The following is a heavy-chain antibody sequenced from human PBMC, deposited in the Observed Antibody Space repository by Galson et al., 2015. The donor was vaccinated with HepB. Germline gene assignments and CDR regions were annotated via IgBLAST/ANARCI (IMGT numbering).Heavy chain of an antibody. CDR2: INPNSGGT. CDR1: GYTFTGYY. CDR3: ARVSFGDYAPPENDY. Sequence: CKASGYTFTGYYMHWVQQAPGQGLEWMGRINPNSGGTNYAQKFQGRVTMTRDTSISTAYMELSGLRSDDTAVYYCARVSFGDYAPPENDYWGQGTLVTVSS. J-gene: IGHJ4*02. D-gene: IGHD4-17*01. V-gene: IGHV1-2*06.